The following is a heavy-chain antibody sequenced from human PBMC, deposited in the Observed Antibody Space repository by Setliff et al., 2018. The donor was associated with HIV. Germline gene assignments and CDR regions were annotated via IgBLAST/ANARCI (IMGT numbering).Heavy chain of an antibody. D-gene: IGHD3-22*01. CDR3: AKERYRDSSSFSFELDY. CDR2: IIPILGIA. CDR1: GGTFSSYA. Sequence: SVKVSCKASGGTFSSYAISWVRQAPGQGLEWMGGIIPILGIANYAQKFQGRVTITADKSTSTAYMELSSLRSEDTAVYYCAKERYRDSSSFSFELDYWGQGALVTVSS. J-gene: IGHJ4*02. V-gene: IGHV1-69*10.